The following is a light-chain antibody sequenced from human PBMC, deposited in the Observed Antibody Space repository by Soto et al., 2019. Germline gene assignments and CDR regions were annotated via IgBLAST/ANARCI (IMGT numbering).Light chain of an antibody. CDR3: QQRSNWPPYT. CDR1: QSVSSY. V-gene: IGKV3-11*01. Sequence: EMVLTQSPATLSLSPGERATLSCRASQSVSSYLAWYQQKPGQAPRLLIYDASNRATGIPARFSGSGSGTDFSLTISSLEPADFAVYYCQQRSNWPPYTFGQGTKLEIK. CDR2: DAS. J-gene: IGKJ2*01.